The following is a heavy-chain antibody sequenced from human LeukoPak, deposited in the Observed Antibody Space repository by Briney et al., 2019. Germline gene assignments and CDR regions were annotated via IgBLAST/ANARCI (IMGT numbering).Heavy chain of an antibody. Sequence: PSETLSLTCTVSGYSISTGYYWDWIRQPPGKGLEWIGYIYYSGSTNYNPSLKSRVTISVDTSKNQFSLKLSSVTAADTAVYYCARGGITMVRGVFDYYYYYYMDVWGKGTTVTVSS. D-gene: IGHD3-10*01. V-gene: IGHV4-61*01. CDR3: ARGGITMVRGVFDYYYYYYMDV. J-gene: IGHJ6*03. CDR1: GYSISTGYY. CDR2: IYYSGST.